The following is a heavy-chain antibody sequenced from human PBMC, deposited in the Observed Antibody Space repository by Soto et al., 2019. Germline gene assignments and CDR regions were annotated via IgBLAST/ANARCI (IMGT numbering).Heavy chain of an antibody. Sequence: SETLSLTCTVSGAALSSGGYFYTWDRQPPGKGLEWLGYIYYSGGTHYNPTRKSRVTIARDKYKSQFSLRLISVTAADTAVYYCTREQSDDNYFDPWGQGTLVTVSA. V-gene: IGHV4-61*08. CDR1: GAALSSGGYF. CDR2: IYYSGGT. J-gene: IGHJ5*02. CDR3: TREQSDDNYFDP. D-gene: IGHD6-19*01.